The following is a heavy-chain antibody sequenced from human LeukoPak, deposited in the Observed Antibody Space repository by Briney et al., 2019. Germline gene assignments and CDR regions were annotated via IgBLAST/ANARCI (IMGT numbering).Heavy chain of an antibody. CDR3: ARLLRHCSGGSCYFSWFDP. J-gene: IGHJ5*02. CDR1: GYSFTNSW. Sequence: GESLKISCKASGYSFTNSWIGWVRQMPGKGLEWMGITYPGDSDTTYGPSFQGQVTISADKSISTAYLQWSSLKASDTAMYYCARLLRHCSGGSCYFSWFDPWGQGTLVTVSS. CDR2: TYPGDSDT. D-gene: IGHD2-15*01. V-gene: IGHV5-51*01.